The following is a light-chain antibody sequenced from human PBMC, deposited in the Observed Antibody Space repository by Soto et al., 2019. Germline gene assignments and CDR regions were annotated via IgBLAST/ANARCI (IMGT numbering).Light chain of an antibody. CDR3: QQYGSRVT. J-gene: IGKJ4*01. CDR2: GAS. V-gene: IGKV3-20*01. Sequence: EIVLTQSPGTLSLSPGERATLSCRASQSVSSSYLAWYQQKPGQAPRLLIYGASSRATGIPDRLSGSGSGTDFTLTISRLEPEDFAVYYCQQYGSRVTFGGGTKVDI. CDR1: QSVSSSY.